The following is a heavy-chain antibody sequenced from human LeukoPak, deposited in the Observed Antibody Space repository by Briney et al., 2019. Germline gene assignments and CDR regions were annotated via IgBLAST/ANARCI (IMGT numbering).Heavy chain of an antibody. Sequence: PGGSLRLSCAASGFTFSDYYMSWIRQAPGKGLEWVANIKQDGSEKYYVDSVKGRFTISRDNAKNSLYLQMNSLRAEDTAVYYCARDVRVAAAGSPPLPSMDVWGQGTTVTVSS. CDR1: GFTFSDYY. J-gene: IGHJ6*02. CDR3: ARDVRVAAAGSPPLPSMDV. D-gene: IGHD6-13*01. V-gene: IGHV3-7*01. CDR2: IKQDGSEK.